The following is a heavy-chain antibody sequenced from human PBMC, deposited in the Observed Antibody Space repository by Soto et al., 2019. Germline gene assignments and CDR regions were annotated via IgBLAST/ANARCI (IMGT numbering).Heavy chain of an antibody. D-gene: IGHD3-9*01. J-gene: IGHJ6*02. CDR1: GFTFSSYA. CDR2: ISGSGGST. V-gene: IGHV3-23*01. CDR3: AKDHYDILTGSPDYYYYGMDV. Sequence: QPGGSLRLSCAASGFTFSSYAMSWVRQALGKGLEWVSAISGSGGSTYYADSVKGRFTISRDNSKNTLYLQMNSLRAEDTAVYYCAKDHYDILTGSPDYYYYGMDVWGQGTTVTVSS.